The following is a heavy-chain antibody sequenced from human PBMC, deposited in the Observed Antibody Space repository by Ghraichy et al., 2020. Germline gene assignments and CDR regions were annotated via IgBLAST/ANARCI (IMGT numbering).Heavy chain of an antibody. CDR1: GGSISSGGYY. CDR2: IYYSGST. V-gene: IGHV4-31*03. D-gene: IGHD3-10*01. J-gene: IGHJ6*02. Sequence: SETLSLTCTVSGGSISSGGYYWSWIRQHPGKGLEWIGYIYYSGSTYYNPSLKSRVTISVDTSKNQFSLKLSSVTAADTAVYYCARDSLTYYYGSGSLFYYGMDVWGQGTTVTGSS. CDR3: ARDSLTYYYGSGSLFYYGMDV.